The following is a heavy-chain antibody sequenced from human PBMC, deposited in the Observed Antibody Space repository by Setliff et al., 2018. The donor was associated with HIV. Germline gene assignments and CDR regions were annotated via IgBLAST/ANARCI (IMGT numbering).Heavy chain of an antibody. CDR1: GGSITPHY. CDR2: IYYSGST. V-gene: IGHV4-59*11. CDR3: ATYADRESNRFDP. J-gene: IGHJ5*02. D-gene: IGHD3-10*01. Sequence: ETLSLTCTVSGGSITPHYWSWIRQPPGKGLEWIGLIYYSGSTNYSPSLKSRVTISVDSSKNQFSLKLTSVTAADAAVYYCATYADRESNRFDPWGQGILVTVSS.